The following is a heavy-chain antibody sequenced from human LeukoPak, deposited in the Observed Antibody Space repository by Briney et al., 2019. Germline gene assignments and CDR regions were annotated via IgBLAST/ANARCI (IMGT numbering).Heavy chain of an antibody. D-gene: IGHD6-19*01. Sequence: GGSLRLSCAASGFTFSSYGMHWVRQAPGKGLEWVAVIWYDGSNKYYADSVKGRFTISRDNSKNTLYLQMNSLRAEDTAVYYCAKMTTGDSSGWYFVYYFDYWGQGTLVTVSS. CDR1: GFTFSSYG. V-gene: IGHV3-33*06. CDR3: AKMTTGDSSGWYFVYYFDY. J-gene: IGHJ4*02. CDR2: IWYDGSNK.